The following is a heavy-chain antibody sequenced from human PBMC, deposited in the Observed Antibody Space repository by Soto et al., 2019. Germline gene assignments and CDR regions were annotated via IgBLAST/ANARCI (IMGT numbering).Heavy chain of an antibody. CDR2: MSYDGSAK. CDR1: GGSCSNND. V-gene: IGHV3-30*15. CDR3: AIVRVADSPLDH. J-gene: IGHJ4*02. Sequence: SVLWGSCVDLGGSCSNNDMDWVRKATGKGLEWVAFMSYDGSAKFLADSVKGRFTISRDNSKSTLFLHMSSLRAEDTAMYYCAIVRVADSPLDHWGQGSLVTVSA. D-gene: IGHD3-10*02.